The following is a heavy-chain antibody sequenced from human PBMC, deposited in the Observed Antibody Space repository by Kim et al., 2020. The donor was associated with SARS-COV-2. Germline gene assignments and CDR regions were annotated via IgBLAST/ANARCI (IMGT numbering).Heavy chain of an antibody. CDR3: AGGWVRFFDY. V-gene: IGHV3-53*01. J-gene: IGHJ4*02. D-gene: IGHD5-12*01. Sequence: YYAYSVKGRLTISRDNSKNTLYLQMNSLRAEDTAVYYCAGGWVRFFDYWGQGTLVTVSS.